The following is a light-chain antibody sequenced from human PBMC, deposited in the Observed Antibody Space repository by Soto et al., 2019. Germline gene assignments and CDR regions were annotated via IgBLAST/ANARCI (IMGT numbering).Light chain of an antibody. CDR2: GVS. Sequence: IVLTQSPGPLSLSPGEGATLASRASQPVNSGYLAWYQQKPGQAPRLLMSGVSTRDTGIPDRFSGSGAGTDFTLTISRLEPGDFAVYECQVYGSSPKTFGQGTKVEFK. V-gene: IGKV3-20*01. J-gene: IGKJ1*01. CDR1: QPVNSGY. CDR3: QVYGSSPKT.